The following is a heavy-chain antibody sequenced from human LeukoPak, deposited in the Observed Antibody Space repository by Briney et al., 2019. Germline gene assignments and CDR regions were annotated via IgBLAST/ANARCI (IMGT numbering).Heavy chain of an antibody. D-gene: IGHD4-17*01. J-gene: IGHJ4*02. CDR3: ARDDYDDSTRGLDY. V-gene: IGHV4-4*07. CDR2: ICATGST. CDR1: GVSVGRFC. Sequence: SETLSLTCSASGVSVGRFCWTWVRQPVGKGLEWIGRICATGSTIYNPSLKSRVTMSKDTSRNQFSLHLTSVTAADTAVYYCARDDYDDSTRGLDYWGQGTLVTVPS.